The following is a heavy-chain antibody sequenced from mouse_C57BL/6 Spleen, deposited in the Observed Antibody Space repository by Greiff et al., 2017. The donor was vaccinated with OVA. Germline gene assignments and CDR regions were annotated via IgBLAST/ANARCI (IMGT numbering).Heavy chain of an antibody. Sequence: VQLQQSGPELVKPGASVKISCKASGYAFSSSWMNWVKQRPGKGLEWIGRIYPGDGDTNYNGKFKGKATLTADKSSSTAYMQLSSLTSEDSAVYFCAVTTVVAPFDYWGQGTTLTVSS. CDR2: IYPGDGDT. CDR3: AVTTVVAPFDY. D-gene: IGHD1-1*01. CDR1: GYAFSSSW. J-gene: IGHJ2*01. V-gene: IGHV1-82*01.